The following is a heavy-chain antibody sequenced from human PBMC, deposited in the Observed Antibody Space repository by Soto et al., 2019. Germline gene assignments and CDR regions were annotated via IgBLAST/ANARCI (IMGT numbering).Heavy chain of an antibody. J-gene: IGHJ2*01. CDR3: ARKLGIPSWYFDL. D-gene: IGHD7-27*01. CDR2: IIPIFATA. Sequence: QVQLVQSGAEVKKPGSSVKVSCKASGGTVSSYTISWVRQAPGQGLEWMGEIIPIFATAKYAQKFQGRVTITADASTSTVYMELTSLRSDDTAAYYWARKLGIPSWYFDLWGRGTLVTVSS. CDR1: GGTVSSYT. V-gene: IGHV1-69*12.